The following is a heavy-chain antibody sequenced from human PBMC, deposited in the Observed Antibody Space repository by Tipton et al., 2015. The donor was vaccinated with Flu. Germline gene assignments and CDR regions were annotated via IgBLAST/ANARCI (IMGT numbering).Heavy chain of an antibody. CDR2: IYTSGNT. CDR3: ARARTDILTGANWFDP. CDR1: GGSISSYY. D-gene: IGHD3-9*01. J-gene: IGHJ5*02. V-gene: IGHV4-4*07. Sequence: LRLSCTVSGGSISSYYWSWIRQPAGKGLEWIGRIYTSGNTNYNPSLKSRVTMSVDTSKSQFSLKLRSVTAADTAVYYCARARTDILTGANWFDPWDQGTLVTVSS.